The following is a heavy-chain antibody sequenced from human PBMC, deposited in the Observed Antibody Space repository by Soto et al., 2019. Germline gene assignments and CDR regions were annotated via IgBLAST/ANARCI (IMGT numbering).Heavy chain of an antibody. D-gene: IGHD6-19*01. Sequence: XSVKVSCKTSGYTFTGYYIHWVRQAPGQGLEWMGWINPHTGVTNYAQNFQGWVTMTRDTSISTVYMEMTRLKSDDTAVYYCARESGGVAGTLGHWGQGTLVTVSS. J-gene: IGHJ5*02. V-gene: IGHV1-2*04. CDR2: INPHTGVT. CDR1: GYTFTGYY. CDR3: ARESGGVAGTLGH.